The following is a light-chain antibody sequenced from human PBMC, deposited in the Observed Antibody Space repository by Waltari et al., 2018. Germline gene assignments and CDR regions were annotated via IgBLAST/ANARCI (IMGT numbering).Light chain of an antibody. CDR2: GAS. Sequence: EIMMTQSPATLSVSPGERATLSCRANQSVSSNLAWYQQKPGQGPRLLIYGASTRATGNPARFSGSGSGTEFTLTISSLQSEDFAVYYCQQYNNWPRTFGQGTKVEIK. CDR3: QQYNNWPRT. CDR1: QSVSSN. V-gene: IGKV3-15*01. J-gene: IGKJ1*01.